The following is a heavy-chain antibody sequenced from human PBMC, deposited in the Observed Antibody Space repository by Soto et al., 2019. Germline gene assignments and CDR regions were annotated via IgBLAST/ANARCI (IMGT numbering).Heavy chain of an antibody. V-gene: IGHV3-13*05. Sequence: GGSLRLSCAASGFTLSAYDMHWVRQTTGKGLEWVSAIGAADDPYYLGSVKGRFTISRENAKNSLYLQMNSLRAEDTAVYYCARAYSGRLPRRADYYFAMDVWGQGTTVTVSS. J-gene: IGHJ6*02. D-gene: IGHD2-15*01. CDR1: GFTLSAYD. CDR3: ARAYSGRLPRRADYYFAMDV. CDR2: IGAADDP.